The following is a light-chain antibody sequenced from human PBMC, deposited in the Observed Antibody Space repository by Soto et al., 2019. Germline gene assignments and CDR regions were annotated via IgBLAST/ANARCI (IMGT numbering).Light chain of an antibody. V-gene: IGKV1-13*02. CDR1: RGVRSD. J-gene: IGKJ5*01. CDR3: QQYYSYPIT. CDR2: GAF. Sequence: AIQMTQSPSSLSASVGDTVTISCRASRGVRSDVAWYQQRPGSVPKVLIYGAFNLYTGVPSRFSGSGYGSDFTLTISCLQSEDFATYYCQQYYSYPITFGQGTRLEIK.